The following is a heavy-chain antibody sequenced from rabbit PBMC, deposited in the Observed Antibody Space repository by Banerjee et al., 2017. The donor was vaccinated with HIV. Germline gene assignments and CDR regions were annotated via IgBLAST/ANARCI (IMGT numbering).Heavy chain of an antibody. CDR1: GFTLSSSDY. V-gene: IGHV1S45*01. CDR3: ARGGYAYTYAYAGYGDYITYFNL. D-gene: IGHD6-1*01. Sequence: QEQLVESGGGLVQPEGSLTLTCKASGFTLSSSDYMCWVRQAPGKGLEWIGCIVAGSSGSTYSASWAKGRFTISKTSSASVTLQMTNLTGADTATYFCARGGYAYTYAYAGYGDYITYFNLWGPGTRVTVS. CDR2: IVAGSSGST. J-gene: IGHJ4*01.